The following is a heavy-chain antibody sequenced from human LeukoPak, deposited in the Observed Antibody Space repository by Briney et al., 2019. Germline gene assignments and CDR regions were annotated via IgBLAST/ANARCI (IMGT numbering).Heavy chain of an antibody. V-gene: IGHV3-30*04. CDR1: GFIFNNYA. D-gene: IGHD3-22*01. CDR2: ISSDGSKK. CDR3: ARLSSGFLDY. Sequence: GGSLRLSCAASGFIFNNYAMHWVRQAPGKGLEWVALISSDGSKKDYADSVKGRFTISRDNAKNSLYLQMNSLRAEDTAVYYCARLSSGFLDYWGQGTLVTVSS. J-gene: IGHJ4*02.